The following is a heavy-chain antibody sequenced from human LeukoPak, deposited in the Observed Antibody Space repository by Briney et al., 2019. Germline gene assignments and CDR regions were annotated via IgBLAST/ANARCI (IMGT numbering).Heavy chain of an antibody. CDR1: GFTINNNY. Sequence: GGSLRLSCAASGFTINNNYMSWVRQAPGRGLEWVSVIYSGGSTYYSDSVKGRFTISRDNSKNTLYLQMNSLTAEDTAVYYCAKDQIGVLPDAFDVWGQGAMVSVSS. V-gene: IGHV3-53*01. CDR3: AKDQIGVLPDAFDV. J-gene: IGHJ3*01. CDR2: IYSGGST. D-gene: IGHD3-10*01.